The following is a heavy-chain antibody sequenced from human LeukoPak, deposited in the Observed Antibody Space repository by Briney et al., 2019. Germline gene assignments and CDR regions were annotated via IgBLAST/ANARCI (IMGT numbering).Heavy chain of an antibody. J-gene: IGHJ3*02. CDR1: GFTFSSYG. CDR2: ISYDGSNK. CDR3: AKGGAMVRGVRRDDAFDI. Sequence: GGSLRLSCVASGFTFSSYGMHWVRQAPGKGLEWVAVISYDGSNKYYADSVKGRFTISRDNSKNTLYLQMNSLRAEDTAVYYCAKGGAMVRGVRRDDAFDIWGQGTMDTVSS. V-gene: IGHV3-30*18. D-gene: IGHD3-10*01.